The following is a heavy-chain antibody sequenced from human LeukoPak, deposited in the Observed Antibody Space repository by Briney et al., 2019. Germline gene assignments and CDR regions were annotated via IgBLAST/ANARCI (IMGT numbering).Heavy chain of an antibody. CDR2: ISSSGSTI. J-gene: IGHJ3*02. V-gene: IGHV3-11*04. CDR1: GFTFSDYY. CDR3: ARERRTGAFDI. Sequence: PGGSLRLSCAASGFTFSDYYMSWIRQAPGKGLECVSYISSSGSTIYYADSVKGRFTISRDNSKNTLYLQMNSLRAEDTAVYYCARERRTGAFDIWGQGTMVTVSS.